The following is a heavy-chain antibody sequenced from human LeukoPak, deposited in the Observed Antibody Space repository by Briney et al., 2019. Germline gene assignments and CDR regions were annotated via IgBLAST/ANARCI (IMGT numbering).Heavy chain of an antibody. V-gene: IGHV3-53*01. D-gene: IGHD4-17*01. CDR2: IYSGGST. Sequence: GGSLRLSCAASGFTVSSNYMSWVRQAPGKGLEWVSVIYSGGSTYYADSVKGRFTISRDNSKNTLYLQMNSLRAEDTAVYYCARDLPYGDALYGMDVWGQGTTVTVSS. CDR3: ARDLPYGDALYGMDV. J-gene: IGHJ6*02. CDR1: GFTVSSNY.